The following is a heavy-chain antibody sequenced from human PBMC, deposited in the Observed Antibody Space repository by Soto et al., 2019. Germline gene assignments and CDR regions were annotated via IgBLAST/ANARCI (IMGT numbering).Heavy chain of an antibody. CDR1: GYTFTSYY. V-gene: IGHV1-46*03. J-gene: IGHJ4*02. Sequence: QVQLVQSGAEVKKPGASVKVSCKASGYTFTSYYFHWVRQAPGQGLEWVGLINPSGGSTTYARKFQGRVTMTRDSSTSTVYMELSSLRSEDTAVYFCARSNWNDVSYFDSWGQGTLVTVSS. CDR3: ARSNWNDVSYFDS. D-gene: IGHD1-1*01. CDR2: INPSGGST.